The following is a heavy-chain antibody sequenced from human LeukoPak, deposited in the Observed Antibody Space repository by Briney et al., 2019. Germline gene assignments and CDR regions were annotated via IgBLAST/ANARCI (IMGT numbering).Heavy chain of an antibody. V-gene: IGHV4-59*01. CDR2: IYYSGST. J-gene: IGHJ2*01. Sequence: SETLSLTCTVSGGSISSYHWSWIRQPPGKGLEWIGYIYYSGSTNYNPSLKSRVTISVDTSKNQFSLKLSSVTAADTAVYYCARGPISIAAAGYWYFDLWGRGTLVTVSS. D-gene: IGHD6-13*01. CDR3: ARGPISIAAAGYWYFDL. CDR1: GGSISSYH.